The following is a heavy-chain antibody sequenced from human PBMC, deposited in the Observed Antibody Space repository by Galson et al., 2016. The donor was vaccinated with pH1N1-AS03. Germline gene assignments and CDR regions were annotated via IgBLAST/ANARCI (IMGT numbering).Heavy chain of an antibody. V-gene: IGHV3-30*02. J-gene: IGHJ3*02. D-gene: IGHD3-16*01. CDR2: IWSDWTDDIKK. CDR3: AKEENPPGGGIDI. CDR1: GFTFNKHV. Sequence: SLRLSCAASGFTFNKHVMHWVRQAPGKGLEWVAFIWSDWTDDIKKEYADSVKGRFTISRDNAKNTLYLQMNSLRVEDTGVYYCAKEENPPGGGIDIWGQGSMVTVSS.